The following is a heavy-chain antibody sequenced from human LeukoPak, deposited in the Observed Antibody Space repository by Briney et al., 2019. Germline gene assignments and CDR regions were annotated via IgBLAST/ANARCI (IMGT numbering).Heavy chain of an antibody. Sequence: PSETLSLTCAVSGYSISSGYYWGWIRQPPGKGLGWIGSIYHSGSTYYNPSLKSRVTISVDTSKNQFSLKLSSVTAADTAVYYCARHEEQQLVQEFRYWGQGTLVTVSS. J-gene: IGHJ4*02. D-gene: IGHD6-13*01. V-gene: IGHV4-38-2*01. CDR1: GYSISSGYY. CDR3: ARHEEQQLVQEFRY. CDR2: IYHSGST.